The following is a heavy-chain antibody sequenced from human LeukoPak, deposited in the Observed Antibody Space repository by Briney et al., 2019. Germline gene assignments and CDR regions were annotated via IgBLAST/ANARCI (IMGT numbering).Heavy chain of an antibody. CDR2: ISWNSGSI. V-gene: IGHV3-9*03. Sequence: GGSLRLSCAASGFTFYDYAMHGVRRALGKGLECGSGISWNSGSIVYADSVKGRFTISRDNAKNSLYLQMNSLRAEDMALYYCAKGLGAARGTNAFDIWGQGTMVTVSS. CDR3: AKGLGAARGTNAFDI. J-gene: IGHJ3*02. CDR1: GFTFYDYA. D-gene: IGHD6-6*01.